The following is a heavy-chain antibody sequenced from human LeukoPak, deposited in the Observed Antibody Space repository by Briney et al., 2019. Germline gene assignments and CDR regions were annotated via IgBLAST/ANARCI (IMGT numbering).Heavy chain of an antibody. V-gene: IGHV1-69*05. Sequence: SVKVSCKASGGTFSSYAISWVRQAPGQGLEWMGRIIPIFGTANYAQKFQGRVTITTDESTSTAYMELSSLRSEDTAVYYCARNQMATKIKDAFDVWGQGTMVTVSS. D-gene: IGHD5-24*01. J-gene: IGHJ3*01. CDR3: ARNQMATKIKDAFDV. CDR2: IIPIFGTA. CDR1: GGTFSSYA.